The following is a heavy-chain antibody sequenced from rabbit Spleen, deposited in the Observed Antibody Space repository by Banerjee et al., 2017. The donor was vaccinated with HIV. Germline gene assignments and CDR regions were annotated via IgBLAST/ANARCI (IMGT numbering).Heavy chain of an antibody. D-gene: IGHD8-1*01. J-gene: IGHJ3*01. V-gene: IGHV1S40*01. CDR2: IAGSSSGFT. Sequence: QSLEESGGGLVRPEGSLALTCKASGFSFSSSDYICWVRQAPGKGLEWISCIAGSSSGFTYSATWAKGRFTISKTSSTTVTLQMTSLTAADTATYFCARDTGSSFSSYGMDLWGQGTLVTVS. CDR3: ARDTGSSFSSYGMDL. CDR1: GFSFSSSDY.